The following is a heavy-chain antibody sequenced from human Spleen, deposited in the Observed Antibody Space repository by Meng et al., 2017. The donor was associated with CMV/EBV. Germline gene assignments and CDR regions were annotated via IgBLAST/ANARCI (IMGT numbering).Heavy chain of an antibody. V-gene: IGHV3-23*03. Sequence: CAASGFTFSSYAMRWVRQAPGKGLEWVSVIYSGGSSTYYADSVKGRFTISRDNSKNTLYLQMNSLRAEDTAVYYCAKGDSSGYPFDLWGRGTLVTVSS. CDR1: GFTFSSYA. CDR3: AKGDSSGYPFDL. J-gene: IGHJ2*01. CDR2: IYSGGSST. D-gene: IGHD3-22*01.